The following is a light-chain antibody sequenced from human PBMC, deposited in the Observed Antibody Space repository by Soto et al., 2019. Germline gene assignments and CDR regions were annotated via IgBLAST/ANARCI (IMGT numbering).Light chain of an antibody. CDR2: AAS. CDR1: QGIIDY. V-gene: IGKV1-27*01. CDR3: QKYDTAPQT. Sequence: DIQMTQSPSSLSASVGDTVTITCRASQGIIDYLAWYQQRPGKVPKLLIYAASTLQTGVPSRFSDSGAGTDFPLTISSLQPEDVGTFYCQKYDTAPQTFGQGTRVEIK. J-gene: IGKJ1*01.